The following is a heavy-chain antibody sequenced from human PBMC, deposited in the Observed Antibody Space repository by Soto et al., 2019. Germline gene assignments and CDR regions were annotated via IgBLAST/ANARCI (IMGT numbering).Heavy chain of an antibody. J-gene: IGHJ5*02. CDR3: ASFGVASMNWFAP. CDR2: IDYSGNT. Sequence: QVQLQESGPGLAETLSLTCTVSGVSITSGDYYWNWIRQPPGKGLEWIGNIDYSGNTYYNPSLKSRLTISLDTSKNQFSLKLSSVTAADPAVYYCASFGVASMNWFAPWGQGTLVTVSS. V-gene: IGHV4-30-4*01. D-gene: IGHD3-3*01. CDR1: GVSITSGDYY.